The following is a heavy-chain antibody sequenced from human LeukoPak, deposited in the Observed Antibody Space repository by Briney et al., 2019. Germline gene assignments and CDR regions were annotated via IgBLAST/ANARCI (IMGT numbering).Heavy chain of an antibody. V-gene: IGHV3-33*01. CDR1: GFTFSSYG. Sequence: QPGGSLRLSCAASGFTFSSYGMHWVRQAPGKGLEWVAVIWYDGSNKYYADSVKGRFTISRDNSKNTLYLQMNSLRAEDTAVYYCARGGAAAGNLLLGYWGQGTLVTVSS. CDR2: IWYDGSNK. J-gene: IGHJ4*02. D-gene: IGHD6-13*01. CDR3: ARGGAAAGNLLLGY.